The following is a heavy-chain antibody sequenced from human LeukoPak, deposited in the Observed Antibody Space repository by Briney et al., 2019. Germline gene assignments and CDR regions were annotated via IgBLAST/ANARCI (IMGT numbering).Heavy chain of an antibody. J-gene: IGHJ5*02. CDR3: ARGGSYRDGWFDP. V-gene: IGHV4-59*01. CDR1: GGSISSYY. CDR2: IYYSGST. D-gene: IGHD1-26*01. Sequence: SETLSLTCTVSGGSISSYYWSWIWQPPGKGLEWIGYIYYSGSTNYNPSLKSRVTISVDTSKNQFSLKLSSVTAADTAAYYCARGGSYRDGWFDPWGQGTLVTVSS.